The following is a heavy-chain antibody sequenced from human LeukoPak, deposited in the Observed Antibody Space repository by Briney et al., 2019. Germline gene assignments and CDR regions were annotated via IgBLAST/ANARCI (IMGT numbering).Heavy chain of an antibody. J-gene: IGHJ4*02. CDR3: AGDRGPYSGYDSYYFDY. D-gene: IGHD5-12*01. V-gene: IGHV4-31*03. Sequence: KPSETLSLTCTVSGGSISSGGYYWSWICHHPGKGLEWIGYMYYSGSTYYNPSLKSRVTISVDTSKNQFSLKLSSVTAADTVVYYCAGDRGPYSGYDSYYFDYWGQGTLVTVSS. CDR1: GGSISSGGYY. CDR2: MYYSGST.